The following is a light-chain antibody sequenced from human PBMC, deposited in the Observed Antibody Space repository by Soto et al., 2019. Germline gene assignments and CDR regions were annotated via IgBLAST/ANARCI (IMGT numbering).Light chain of an antibody. Sequence: SLAASVSGSPGQSITIACTGTISDVGGFEYVSWYQHQPGKAPKLIIYDVTKRPSGVSNRFSGSKSGNTASLTISGIQAEDEGDYYCGSITRSSTSVFGTGTKVTVL. CDR3: GSITRSSTSV. V-gene: IGLV2-14*01. J-gene: IGLJ1*01. CDR2: DVT. CDR1: ISDVGGFEY.